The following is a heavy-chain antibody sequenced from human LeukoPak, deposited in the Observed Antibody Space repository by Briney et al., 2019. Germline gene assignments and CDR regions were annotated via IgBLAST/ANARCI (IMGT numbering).Heavy chain of an antibody. Sequence: GGSLRLSCAASGFTFSDYYMSWIRQAPGEGLEWVSYISSSGSTIYYADSVKGRFTISRDNAKNSLYLQMNSLRAEDTAVYYCAKRGYSPDNWFDPWGQGTLVTVSS. CDR1: GFTFSDYY. CDR3: AKRGYSPDNWFDP. D-gene: IGHD5-18*01. CDR2: ISSSGSTI. V-gene: IGHV3-11*01. J-gene: IGHJ5*02.